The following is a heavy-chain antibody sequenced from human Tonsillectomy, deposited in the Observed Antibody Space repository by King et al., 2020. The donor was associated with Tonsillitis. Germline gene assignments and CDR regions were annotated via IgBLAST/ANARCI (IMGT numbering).Heavy chain of an antibody. CDR2: IIPVFGPP. CDR1: GGSFNNYA. CDR3: ARECQWLFGFDP. Sequence: VQLVQSGAEVKKPGSSVKISCKASGGSFNNYAINWVRQAPGKGLEWMGRIIPVFGPPNYAQKFRGRVTITADESTSSFNMEVSSLRSEDTAVYYCARECQWLFGFDPGGQGTLVTASS. V-gene: IGHV1-69*01. J-gene: IGHJ5*02. D-gene: IGHD6-19*01.